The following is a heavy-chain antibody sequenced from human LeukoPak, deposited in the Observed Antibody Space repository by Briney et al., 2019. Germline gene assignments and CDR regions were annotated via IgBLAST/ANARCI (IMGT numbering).Heavy chain of an antibody. CDR3: ARAPPYYYGSGTDY. Sequence: ASVKVSCKASGYTFTGYYMHWVRQAPGQGLEWMGRINPNSGGTNYAQKFQGRVTMTRDTSISTAYMELSRLGSDDTAVYYCARAPPYYYGSGTDYWGQGTLVTVSS. D-gene: IGHD3-10*01. CDR1: GYTFTGYY. CDR2: INPNSGGT. V-gene: IGHV1-2*06. J-gene: IGHJ4*02.